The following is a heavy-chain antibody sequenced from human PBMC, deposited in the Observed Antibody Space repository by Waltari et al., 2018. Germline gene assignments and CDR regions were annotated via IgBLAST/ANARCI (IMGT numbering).Heavy chain of an antibody. D-gene: IGHD3-22*01. V-gene: IGHV1-24*01. J-gene: IGHJ4*02. CDR2: FEPEEGET. CDR1: GYTLTELS. Sequence: QVQLVQSGAEVKKPGASVKVSCKVSGYTLTELSMHWVRQAPGKGLEWMGGFEPEEGETIYAQKFQGRVTRTEDTSTDTAYMELSSLRSEDTAVYYCATFTHYDSSGPIDYWGQGTLVTVSS. CDR3: ATFTHYDSSGPIDY.